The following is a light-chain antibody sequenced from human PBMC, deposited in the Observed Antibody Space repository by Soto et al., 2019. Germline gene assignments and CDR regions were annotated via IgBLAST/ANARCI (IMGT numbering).Light chain of an antibody. Sequence: EIVMTQSPATLSVSPGERATLSCRASQSVSSNLAWYQQKPGQAPRLLIYGASTRATGIPARFSGSGSGTEFTLTLSSLQSEDFAVYYSQQYNNWPRTFGQGTKVEIK. CDR1: QSVSSN. CDR3: QQYNNWPRT. CDR2: GAS. V-gene: IGKV3-15*01. J-gene: IGKJ1*01.